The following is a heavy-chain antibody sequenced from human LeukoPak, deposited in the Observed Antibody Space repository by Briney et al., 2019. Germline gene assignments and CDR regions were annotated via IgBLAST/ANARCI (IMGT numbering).Heavy chain of an antibody. V-gene: IGHV3-11*01. D-gene: IGHD2-15*01. J-gene: IGHJ3*02. Sequence: LSLTCAVYGGSFSDYYMSWIRQAPGKGLEWVSYISSSGSTIYYADSVKGRFTISRDNAKNSLYLQMNSLRTEDTAVYYCAREKGCSGGSCYSTLLDAFDIWGQGTMVTVSS. CDR2: ISSSGSTI. CDR1: GGSFSDYY. CDR3: AREKGCSGGSCYSTLLDAFDI.